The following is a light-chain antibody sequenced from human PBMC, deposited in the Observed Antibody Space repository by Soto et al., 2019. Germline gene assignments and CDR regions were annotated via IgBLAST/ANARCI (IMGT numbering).Light chain of an antibody. J-gene: IGKJ4*01. CDR2: GAS. Sequence: EIVLTQCPGTMSLSPGERATLSCRASQSVANDYLAWYQQKPGQSPRLLLYGASSRATGIPDRFSGSGSGTDFTLTISRLEPDDFAVYYCQQYGGSPLVTFGGGTKVEIK. V-gene: IGKV3-20*01. CDR3: QQYGGSPLVT. CDR1: QSVANDY.